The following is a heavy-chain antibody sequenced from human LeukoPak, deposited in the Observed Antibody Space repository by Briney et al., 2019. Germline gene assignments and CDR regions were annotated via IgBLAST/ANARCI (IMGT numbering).Heavy chain of an antibody. CDR2: ISTSGST. CDR3: ARIAVEITFGGVIAYYFDY. D-gene: IGHD3-16*02. V-gene: IGHV4-4*07. Sequence: SETLSLTCTVSGGSISSYYWSWIRQPAGKGLESIGHISTSGSTNYNPSLKSRVTMSVDTSKNQFSLKLSSVTAADTAVYYCARIAVEITFGGVIAYYFDYWGQGTLVTVSS. CDR1: GGSISSYY. J-gene: IGHJ4*02.